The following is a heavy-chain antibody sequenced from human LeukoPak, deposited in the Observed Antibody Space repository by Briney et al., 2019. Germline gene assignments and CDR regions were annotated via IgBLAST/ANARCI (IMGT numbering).Heavy chain of an antibody. V-gene: IGHV3-15*01. D-gene: IGHD6-13*01. CDR3: AKDIFPPSIAAAGTYYYYGMDV. CDR1: GITFRNYW. CDR2: IKSKDDGETI. Sequence: GGSLRLSCVAPGITFRNYWMSWIRQAPGKGLEWVARIKSKDDGETIDYNAPVKGRFTISRDDSKNTLYLEMNSLKNEDTAMYYCAKDIFPPSIAAAGTYYYYGMDVWGQGTTVTVSS. J-gene: IGHJ6*02.